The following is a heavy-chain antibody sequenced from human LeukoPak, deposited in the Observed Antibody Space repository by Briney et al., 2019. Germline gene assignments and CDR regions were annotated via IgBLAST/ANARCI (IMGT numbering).Heavy chain of an antibody. V-gene: IGHV4-34*01. J-gene: IGHJ4*02. Sequence: SETLSLTCAVYGGSFSGYYWSWIRQPPGKGLEWIGEINHSGSTNYNPSLKSRVTISVDTSKNQFSLKLSSVTAADTAVYYCARNARLNIVVVVAAQYYFDYRGQGTLVTVSS. CDR1: GGSFSGYY. CDR3: ARNARLNIVVVVAAQYYFDY. CDR2: INHSGST. D-gene: IGHD2-15*01.